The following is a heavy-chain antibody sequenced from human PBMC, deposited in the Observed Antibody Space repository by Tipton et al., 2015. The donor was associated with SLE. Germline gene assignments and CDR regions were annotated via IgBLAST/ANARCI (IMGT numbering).Heavy chain of an antibody. J-gene: IGHJ4*02. D-gene: IGHD6-19*01. CDR3: ARGVGGKYNTGWYEDY. CDR2: ISAYNGNT. V-gene: IGHV1-18*01. CDR1: GYTFNSYG. Sequence: QSGPEVKKPGSSVKVSCKASGYTFNSYGFSWVRQAPGQGLEWMGWISAYNGNTNYAQKLQGRVTMTTDTSTSTAYMELRSLRSDDTAVYYCARGVGGKYNTGWYEDYWGQGTLVTVSS.